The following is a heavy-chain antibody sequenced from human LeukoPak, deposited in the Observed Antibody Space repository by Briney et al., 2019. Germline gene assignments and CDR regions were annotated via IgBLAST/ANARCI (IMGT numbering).Heavy chain of an antibody. CDR3: AKVLFGEIKYYFDY. CDR2: VSGSGGST. J-gene: IGHJ4*02. CDR1: GFTFSNYA. Sequence: PGGSLRLSCAASGFTFSNYAMSWVRQAPGKGLEWVSTVSGSGGSTYYEDSVKGRFTISRDNSKNTLYLQMNSLRAEDTAVYYCAKVLFGEIKYYFDYWGQGTLVTVSS. D-gene: IGHD3-10*02. V-gene: IGHV3-23*01.